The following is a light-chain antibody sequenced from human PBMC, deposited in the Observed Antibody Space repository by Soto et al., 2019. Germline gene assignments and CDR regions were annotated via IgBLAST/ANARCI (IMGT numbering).Light chain of an antibody. CDR1: QGIRND. CDR3: LQGYNYPRT. J-gene: IGKJ1*01. V-gene: IGKV1-6*01. Sequence: AIPMTQSPSSLSASVGDRVTITCRASQGIRNDLGWYQQKPGKAPKLLIYAASSLQSGVPSRFSGSGSGTDFTLTINSLQPEDFATYYCLQGYNYPRTFGQGTKVEIK. CDR2: AAS.